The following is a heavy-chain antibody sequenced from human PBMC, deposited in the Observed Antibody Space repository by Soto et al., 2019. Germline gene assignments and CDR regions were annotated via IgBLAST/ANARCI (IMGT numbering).Heavy chain of an antibody. CDR3: AKDSAYYDFWSGYSGCFDY. D-gene: IGHD3-3*01. Sequence: EVQLLESGGGLVQPGGPLSPSFAAPGFTFSSYAMSWVPQPPGKGREWVSAFSGSGGSTYYADSVKGRFTISRDNSKNTLYLQMNSLRAEDTAVYYCAKDSAYYDFWSGYSGCFDYWGQGTLVTVSS. CDR1: GFTFSSYA. V-gene: IGHV3-23*01. CDR2: FSGSGGST. J-gene: IGHJ4*02.